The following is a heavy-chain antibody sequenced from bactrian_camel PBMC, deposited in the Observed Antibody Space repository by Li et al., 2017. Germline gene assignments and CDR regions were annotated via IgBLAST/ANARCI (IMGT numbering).Heavy chain of an antibody. V-gene: IGHV3S25*01. D-gene: IGHD5*01. CDR1: GFTFSSYW. CDR2: INSGGGTT. Sequence: QLVESGGGLVQPGGSLRLSCAASGFTFSSYWMYWVRQAPGKGLEWVSTINSGGGTTYYADSVKGRFTISRDNAKNTVYLQMNSLKPEDTAMYYCLRNPGSGGPLGQGTQVTVS. J-gene: IGHJ4*01.